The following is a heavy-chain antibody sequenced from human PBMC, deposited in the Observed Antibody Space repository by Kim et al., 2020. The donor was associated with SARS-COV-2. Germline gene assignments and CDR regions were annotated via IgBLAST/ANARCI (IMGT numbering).Heavy chain of an antibody. Sequence: SETLSLTCAVYDGSFSDYTWSWSSQPPGKGLEWIGEINHSGVTNLSPSLKSRITISVDTSKSQFSLRLKSMTAADTAIYYCARGRAEVVPAPVLGLGPWFDLYAVDVWGRGRPVAVS. CDR3: ARGRAEVVPAPVLGLGPWFDLYAVDV. CDR2: INHSGVT. J-gene: IGHJ6*02. V-gene: IGHV4-34*01. CDR1: DGSFSDYT. D-gene: IGHD2-2*02.